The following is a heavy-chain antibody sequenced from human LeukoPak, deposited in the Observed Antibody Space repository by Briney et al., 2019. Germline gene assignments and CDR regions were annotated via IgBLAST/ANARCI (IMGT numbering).Heavy chain of an antibody. V-gene: IGHV3-7*04. CDR2: IKQDGSEK. D-gene: IGHD3-9*01. CDR3: ARVMVLDFAWLLSDLDY. CDR1: GFTFSSYW. J-gene: IGHJ4*02. Sequence: GGSLRLSCAASGFTFSSYWMSWVRQAPGKGLEWVANIKQDGSEKYYVDSVKGRFTISRDNAKNSLYLQMNSLRAEDTAVYYCARVMVLDFAWLLSDLDYWGQGTLVTVSS.